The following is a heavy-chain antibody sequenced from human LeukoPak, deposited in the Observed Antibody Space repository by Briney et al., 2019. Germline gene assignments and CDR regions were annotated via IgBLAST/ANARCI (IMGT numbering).Heavy chain of an antibody. V-gene: IGHV3-74*01. Sequence: GGSLRLSCAASGFTFSSYWMHWVRQAPGKGLVWVSRINSDGSRTTYADSVKGRFTISRDNSKNTLYLQMNSLRAEDTAVYYCARDCVSQYYDSWSGYGYYYYYYMDVWGKGTTVTVSS. CDR3: ARDCVSQYYDSWSGYGYYYYYYMDV. J-gene: IGHJ6*03. CDR2: INSDGSRT. CDR1: GFTFSSYW. D-gene: IGHD3-3*01.